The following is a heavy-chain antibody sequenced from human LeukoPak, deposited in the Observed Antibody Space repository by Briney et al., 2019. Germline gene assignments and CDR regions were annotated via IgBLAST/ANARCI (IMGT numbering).Heavy chain of an antibody. J-gene: IGHJ4*02. V-gene: IGHV4-34*01. CDR3: ARGSNYYYGSGSYYTRKYYFDY. CDR1: GGSFSGYY. CDR2: INHSGST. D-gene: IGHD3-10*01. Sequence: SETLSLTCAVYGGSFSGYYWSWIRQPPGKGLEWIGEINHSGSTNYNPSLKSRVTISVDTPKNQFSLKLSSVTAADTAVYYCARGSNYYYGSGSYYTRKYYFDYWGQGTLVTVSS.